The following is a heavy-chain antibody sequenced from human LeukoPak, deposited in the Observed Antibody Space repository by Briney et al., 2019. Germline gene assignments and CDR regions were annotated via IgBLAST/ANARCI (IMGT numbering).Heavy chain of an antibody. J-gene: IGHJ5*02. D-gene: IGHD2-21*02. Sequence: XXXIXYXGXXXYNPSLKXRXTISVDTSKNQFSLKLSSVTAAXTAVYXCARXLLFSWFDPXGQGTLVTVSS. CDR2: IXYXGXX. CDR3: ARXLLFSWFDP. V-gene: IGHV4-31*02.